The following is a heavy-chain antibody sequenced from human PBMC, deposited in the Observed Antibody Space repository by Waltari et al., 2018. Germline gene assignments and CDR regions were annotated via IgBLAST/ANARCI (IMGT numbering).Heavy chain of an antibody. Sequence: EVQLVASGGGLVQPGRSLRLSCAASGFTFADYAIHWVREAPGKGLEWVSGISWNSISIGYADSVKGRFTIARDNAKKSLYLQMNSLRAEDTALYYCAKDKAVSSSRRGRDGFDIWGQGTMVTVSS. CDR3: AKDKAVSSSRRGRDGFDI. V-gene: IGHV3-9*01. J-gene: IGHJ3*02. CDR1: GFTFADYA. CDR2: ISWNSISI. D-gene: IGHD2-2*01.